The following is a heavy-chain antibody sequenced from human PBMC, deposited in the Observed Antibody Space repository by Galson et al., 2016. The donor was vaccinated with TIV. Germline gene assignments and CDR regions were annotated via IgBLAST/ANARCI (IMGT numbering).Heavy chain of an antibody. CDR1: GFTFGVYV. V-gene: IGHV3-23*01. Sequence: SLRLSCAASGFTFGVYVMTWVRQAPGKGLEWMSNISGSGGSVSYADSVKGRFTISRDNSKNTLYLQMNGLRADDTAVYYCAKEAGTDYYYGMDVWGQGTTVTVSS. CDR3: AKEAGTDYYYGMDV. J-gene: IGHJ6*02. D-gene: IGHD1/OR15-1a*01. CDR2: ISGSGGSV.